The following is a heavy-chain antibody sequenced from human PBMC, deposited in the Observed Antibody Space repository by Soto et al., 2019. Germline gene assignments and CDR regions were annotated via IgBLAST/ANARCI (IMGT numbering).Heavy chain of an antibody. CDR3: ARPIQYYFDTSAQSAWFDP. CDR2: IFPIFSTP. J-gene: IGHJ5*02. V-gene: IGHV1-69*12. D-gene: IGHD3-22*01. CDR1: GGTFGSYA. Sequence: QVQLVQSGAEVKKPESAVKVSCKTCGGTFGSYAIRWVRQAPGQGLERMGGIFPIFSTPNYAQKIQGRDTHTADESTSTAYMESSSLRSEDTAVYYCARPIQYYFDTSAQSAWFDPWGQGTLVTVSS.